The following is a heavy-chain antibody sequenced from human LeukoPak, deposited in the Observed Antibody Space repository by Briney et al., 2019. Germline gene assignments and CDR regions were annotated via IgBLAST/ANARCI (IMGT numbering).Heavy chain of an antibody. J-gene: IGHJ4*02. CDR3: AKILSGTYSFDL. V-gene: IGHV3-23*01. CDR1: GSTLSTYP. Sequence: GEFLRLSCTASGSTLSTYPMTWVRQAPGQGLEWVSAISGDSVTIYYADSVKGRFTISRDNSKNTLYLQMYSLRAEDTAVYYCAKILSGTYSFDLWGQGTLVTVSS. CDR2: ISGDSVTI. D-gene: IGHD1-26*01.